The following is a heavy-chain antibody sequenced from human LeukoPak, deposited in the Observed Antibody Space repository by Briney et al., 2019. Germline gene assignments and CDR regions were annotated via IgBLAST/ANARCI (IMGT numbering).Heavy chain of an antibody. CDR2: INSDGSST. Sequence: PGGSLRLSCAASGFTFSSYWMHWVRQAPGKGLVWVSRINSDGSSTSYADSVNGRFTISRDNDQNTLYLQMNSLRAEDTAVYYCARGGYDLCFDYWGQGTLVTVSS. V-gene: IGHV3-74*01. CDR1: GFTFSSYW. CDR3: ARGGYDLCFDY. D-gene: IGHD5-12*01. J-gene: IGHJ4*02.